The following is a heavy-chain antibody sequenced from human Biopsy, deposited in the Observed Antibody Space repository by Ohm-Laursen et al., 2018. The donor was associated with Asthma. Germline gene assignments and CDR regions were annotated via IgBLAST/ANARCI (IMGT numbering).Heavy chain of an antibody. CDR3: ARGQKSPGDRWFDP. D-gene: IGHD7-27*01. CDR2: INPNSGGT. Sequence: SVKVSCKTSGYTFIGYHIHRVRQAPGQGLEWMGRINPNSGGTNYAQKFQGRVTMTSDTSISTAYMELSRLRSDDTALYYCARGQKSPGDRWFDPWGQGTLVTVSS. V-gene: IGHV1-2*06. CDR1: GYTFIGYH. J-gene: IGHJ5*02.